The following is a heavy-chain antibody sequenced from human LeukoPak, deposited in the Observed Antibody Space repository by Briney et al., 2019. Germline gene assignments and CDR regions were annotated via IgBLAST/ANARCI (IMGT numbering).Heavy chain of an antibody. J-gene: IGHJ4*02. CDR1: GFTFSSYE. CDR2: ISSSGSTI. V-gene: IGHV3-48*03. CDR3: ARGDSGGYYFDY. Sequence: GGSLRLSCAATGFTFSSYEMNWVRQAPGKGLEWVSYISSSGSTIYYADSVKGRFTISRDNAKNSLYLQMNSLRAEDTAVYYCARGDSGGYYFDYWGQGTLVTVSS. D-gene: IGHD1-26*01.